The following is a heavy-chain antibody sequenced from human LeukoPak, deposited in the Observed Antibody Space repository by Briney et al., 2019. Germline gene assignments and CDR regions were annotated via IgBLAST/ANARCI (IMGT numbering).Heavy chain of an antibody. D-gene: IGHD6-13*01. CDR1: GFTFSSYS. CDR2: ISSSSSPI. Sequence: GGSLRLSCAASGFTFSSYSMNWVRQAPGKGLEWVSSISSSSSPIYYADSVKSRFTISRDNAKNSLYLQMNSLRAEDTAVYYCARDTYSSSWYQRECFDYWGQGTLVTVSS. CDR3: ARDTYSSSWYQRECFDY. J-gene: IGHJ4*02. V-gene: IGHV3-21*01.